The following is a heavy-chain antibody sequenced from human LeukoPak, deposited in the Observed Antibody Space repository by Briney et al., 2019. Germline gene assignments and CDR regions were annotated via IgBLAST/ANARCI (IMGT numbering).Heavy chain of an antibody. Sequence: GGSLRLSCAASGFTFSSYGMQWVRQSPGKGLEWVAVISHDGTVQHYADSVKGRFTISRDNSDNTLYLQMNSLRDEDTAMYYCAKEGTAMASSYFDCWGQGTLITVSS. V-gene: IGHV3-30*18. J-gene: IGHJ4*02. CDR3: AKEGTAMASSYFDC. CDR1: GFTFSSYG. CDR2: ISHDGTVQ. D-gene: IGHD5-18*01.